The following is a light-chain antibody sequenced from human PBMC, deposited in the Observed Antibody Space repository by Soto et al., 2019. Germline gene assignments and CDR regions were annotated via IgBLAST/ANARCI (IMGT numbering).Light chain of an antibody. V-gene: IGKV3-11*01. Sequence: EIVLTQSPATLSLSPGERATLSCRASQSVSSYLAWYQQKPGQAPRLLIYDASNRATGIPARFSGSGSGTDFTLTISSLEPEDFAVYYCQQRSNWPRTFGQGTKVHIK. CDR2: DAS. CDR3: QQRSNWPRT. J-gene: IGKJ1*01. CDR1: QSVSSY.